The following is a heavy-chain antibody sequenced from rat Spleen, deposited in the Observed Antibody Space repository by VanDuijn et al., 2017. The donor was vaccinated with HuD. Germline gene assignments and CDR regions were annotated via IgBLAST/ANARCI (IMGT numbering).Heavy chain of an antibody. CDR1: GFTFSNYD. J-gene: IGHJ1*01. D-gene: IGHD4-4*01. V-gene: IGHV5-7*01. Sequence: EVQLVESGGGLVQPGRYMKLSCAASGFTFSNYDMAWVRQAPKKGLEWVATISYDGSSTNYRDSVKGRFTISRDNARSTLNLHMDSLRSEDTAIYYCTRRGYLSDWYFDFWGPGTMVTVSS. CDR3: TRRGYLSDWYFDF. CDR2: ISYDGSST.